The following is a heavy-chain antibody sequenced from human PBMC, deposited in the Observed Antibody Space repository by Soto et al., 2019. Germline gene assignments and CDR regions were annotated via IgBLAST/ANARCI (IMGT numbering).Heavy chain of an antibody. CDR2: IDWDDDK. D-gene: IGHD2-15*01. CDR1: GFSLSTSGMC. J-gene: IGHJ6*04. V-gene: IGHV2-70*01. Sequence: SGPTLVNPTQTLTLTCTFSGFSLSTSGMCVSWIRQPPGKALEWLALIDWDDDKYYSTSLKTRLTISKDTSKNQVVLTMTNMDPVDTATYYCARILGVVAAPYGRDAGGKGTTVPVPS. CDR3: ARILGVVAAPYGRDA.